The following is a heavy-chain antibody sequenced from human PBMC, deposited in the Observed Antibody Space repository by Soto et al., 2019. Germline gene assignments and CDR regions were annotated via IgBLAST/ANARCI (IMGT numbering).Heavy chain of an antibody. CDR2: IYPADSDT. CDR1: GYTFSTYW. V-gene: IGHV5-51*01. J-gene: IGHJ5*02. Sequence: GESLKISCKGSGYTFSTYWLGWVRQMPGKGPELIGIIYPADSDTRYSPSFQGQVTISVDKSISTAYLQWRSLKASDTAMYYCARLLAPAGEYNWFDTWGQGTLVTVSS. D-gene: IGHD3-10*01. CDR3: ARLLAPAGEYNWFDT.